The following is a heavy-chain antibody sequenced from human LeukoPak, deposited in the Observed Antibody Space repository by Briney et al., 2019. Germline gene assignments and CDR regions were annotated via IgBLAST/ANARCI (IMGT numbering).Heavy chain of an antibody. CDR1: GYYISSSNW. D-gene: IGHD6-6*01. CDR3: ARTEYSSSSFDY. CDR2: IYYRGST. V-gene: IGHV4-28*06. Sequence: SETLSLTCAVSGYYISSSNWWGWIRQPPGKGLEGLGYIYYRGSTNYNPSLKSRVTMSVDTSKNQFSLKLSSVTALDTAVYYCARTEYSSSSFDYWGQGTLVTVSS. J-gene: IGHJ4*02.